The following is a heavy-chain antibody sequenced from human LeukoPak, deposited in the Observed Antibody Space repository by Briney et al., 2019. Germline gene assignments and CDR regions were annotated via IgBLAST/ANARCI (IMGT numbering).Heavy chain of an antibody. V-gene: IGHV1-18*01. CDR1: GYTFTSYG. CDR3: ARDGPQYGSGSCYKFDY. Sequence: ASVKVSCKASGYTFTSYGISWVRQAPGQGLEWMGWIGAYNGNTNYAQKFQGRVTMTTDTSTSTAYMELRSLKSDDTAVYYCARDGPQYGSGSCYKFDYWGQGTLVTVSS. CDR2: IGAYNGNT. J-gene: IGHJ4*02. D-gene: IGHD3-10*01.